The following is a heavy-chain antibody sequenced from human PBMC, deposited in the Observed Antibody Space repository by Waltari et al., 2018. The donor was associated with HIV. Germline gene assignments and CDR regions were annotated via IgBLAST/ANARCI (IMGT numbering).Heavy chain of an antibody. CDR1: GYTSSDSH. Sequence: EVQLVESGGGLVQPGGALQVSCAASGYTSSDSHLHWVRQASGRGLEWVGRITSKGDNYATAYAASVKGRFTISRDDSKNTADLQMNSLKTEDTAIYYCALYGFGPRYYGMDVWGQGTTVTVSS. V-gene: IGHV3-73*01. D-gene: IGHD2-8*01. J-gene: IGHJ6*02. CDR2: ITSKGDNYAT. CDR3: ALYGFGPRYYGMDV.